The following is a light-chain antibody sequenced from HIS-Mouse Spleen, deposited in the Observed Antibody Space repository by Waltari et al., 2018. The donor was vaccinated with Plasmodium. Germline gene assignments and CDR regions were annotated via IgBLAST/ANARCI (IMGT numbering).Light chain of an antibody. CDR1: ALPKNY. V-gene: IGLV3-10*01. J-gene: IGLJ3*02. Sequence: SYELTQPPSVSVSPGQTARITCSGDALPKNYAYWYQQKSGQAPVLVIYEDSNRPPGIPERFSGSSSGTMATLTISGAQVEDEADYYCYSTDSSGNHRVFGGGTKLTVL. CDR2: EDS. CDR3: YSTDSSGNHRV.